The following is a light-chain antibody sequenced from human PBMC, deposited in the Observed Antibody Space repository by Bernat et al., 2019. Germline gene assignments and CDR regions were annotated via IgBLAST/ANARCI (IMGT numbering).Light chain of an antibody. CDR1: SLRSYY. J-gene: IGLJ3*02. CDR2: GKN. V-gene: IGLV3-19*01. CDR3: NARDSSGTHLV. Sequence: SSELTQDPAVSVALGQTVRITCQGDSLRSYYASWYQQKPGQAPVLVIYGKNNRPSGIPDRFSGSSSGNTASLTITGAQAEDEADDYCNARDSSGTHLVSGGGTKLAVL.